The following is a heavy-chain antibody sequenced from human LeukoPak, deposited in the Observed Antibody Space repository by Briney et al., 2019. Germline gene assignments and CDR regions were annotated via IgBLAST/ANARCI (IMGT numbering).Heavy chain of an antibody. D-gene: IGHD4-17*01. J-gene: IGHJ2*01. CDR3: ARLEDSWYGDRAVAWYFDL. CDR1: GYSFTSYW. Sequence: PGESLKISCKGSGYSFTSYWIGWVRQMPGKGLEWMGIIYPGDSDTRYSPSFQGQVTISADKSISTAYLKWSSLKASDTDMYYCARLEDSWYGDRAVAWYFDLWGRGTLVTVSS. CDR2: IYPGDSDT. V-gene: IGHV5-51*01.